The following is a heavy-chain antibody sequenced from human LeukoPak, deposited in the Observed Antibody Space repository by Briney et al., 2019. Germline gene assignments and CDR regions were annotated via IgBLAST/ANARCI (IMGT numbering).Heavy chain of an antibody. CDR2: IYYSGCT. CDR1: GGSISSYY. J-gene: IGHJ4*02. V-gene: IGHV4-59*01. Sequence: SETLSLTCTVSGGSISSYYWSWIRQPPGKGLEWIGYIYYSGCTNYNPSLKSRVTISVDTSKNQFSLKLSSVTAADTAVYYCASSSYYALLFDYWGQGTLVTVSS. CDR3: ASSSYYALLFDY. D-gene: IGHD1-26*01.